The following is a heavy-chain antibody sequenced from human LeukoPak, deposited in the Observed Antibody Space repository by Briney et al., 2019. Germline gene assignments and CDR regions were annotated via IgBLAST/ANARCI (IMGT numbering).Heavy chain of an antibody. CDR3: ARAPQAYYDFWSGYYRPEYYFDY. Sequence: GGSLRLSCAASGFTFSSYGMPWVRQAPGKGLEWVAVIWYDGSNKYYADSVKGRFTISRDNSKNTLYLQMNSLRAEDTAVYYCARAPQAYYDFWSGYYRPEYYFDYWGQGTLVTVSS. V-gene: IGHV3-33*01. CDR2: IWYDGSNK. D-gene: IGHD3-3*01. J-gene: IGHJ4*02. CDR1: GFTFSSYG.